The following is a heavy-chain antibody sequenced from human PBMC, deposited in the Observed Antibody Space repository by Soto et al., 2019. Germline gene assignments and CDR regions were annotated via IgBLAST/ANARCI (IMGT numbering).Heavy chain of an antibody. J-gene: IGHJ4*02. CDR2: ISSDGSNK. V-gene: IGHV3-30*04. CDR1: GFTFSSYA. CDR3: AKDFTGLSPSVESWFDY. D-gene: IGHD2-2*01. Sequence: QVQLVESGGGVVQPGRSLRLSCAASGFTFSSYAMHWVRQAPGKGLEWVAVISSDGSNKYYTDSVKGRLTSSRDISKNTLYLQMNSLRAEDTAVYYCAKDFTGLSPSVESWFDYWGQGTLVTVSS.